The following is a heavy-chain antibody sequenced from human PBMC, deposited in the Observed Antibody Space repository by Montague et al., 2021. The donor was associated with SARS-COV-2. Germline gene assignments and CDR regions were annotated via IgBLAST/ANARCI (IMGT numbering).Heavy chain of an antibody. Sequence: SLRLSCAASGFAFSSYELNWVRQAPGKGLEWIAYISSSGGSIQYADFMMGRFTISRDSARNSLYLQMNSLRAEDTAVYYCAREVAGCHGDCNDYWGQGTLVTVSS. D-gene: IGHD2-21*02. CDR1: GFAFSSYE. V-gene: IGHV3-48*03. CDR3: AREVAGCHGDCNDY. CDR2: ISSSGGSI. J-gene: IGHJ4*02.